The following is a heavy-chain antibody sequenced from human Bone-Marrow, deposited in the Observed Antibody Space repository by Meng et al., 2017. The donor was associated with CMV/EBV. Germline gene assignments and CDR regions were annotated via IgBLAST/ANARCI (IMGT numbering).Heavy chain of an antibody. CDR1: GFTFSSYW. CDR2: INSDGSST. Sequence: GGSLRLSCAASGFTFSSYWMHWVRQAPGKGLVWVSRINSDGSSTSYADSVKGRFTVSRDNAKNTLFLQMNSLRAEDTAVYYCARDSTGALFGVVIMVYWGQGTLVTVSS. J-gene: IGHJ4*02. V-gene: IGHV3-74*01. D-gene: IGHD3-3*01. CDR3: ARDSTGALFGVVIMVY.